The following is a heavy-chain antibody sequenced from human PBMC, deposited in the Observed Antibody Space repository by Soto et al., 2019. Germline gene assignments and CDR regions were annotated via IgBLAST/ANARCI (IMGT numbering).Heavy chain of an antibody. D-gene: IGHD4-17*01. Sequence: TLSLTCTVSGGSISRGGYYWSWIRQHPGKGLEWIGYIYYSGSTYYNPSLKSRVTISVDTSKNQFSLKLSSVTAADTAVYYCARKDYGDGGFFDYWGQGTLVTVSS. CDR2: IYYSGST. CDR1: GGSISRGGYY. V-gene: IGHV4-31*03. J-gene: IGHJ4*02. CDR3: ARKDYGDGGFFDY.